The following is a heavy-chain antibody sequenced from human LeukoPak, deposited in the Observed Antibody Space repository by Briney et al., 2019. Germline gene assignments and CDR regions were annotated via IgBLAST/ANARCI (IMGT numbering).Heavy chain of an antibody. CDR3: ARGGLWKGLGWFDP. CDR2: IWYDGSNK. CDR1: GFTFSSYG. D-gene: IGHD3-3*01. J-gene: IGHJ5*02. V-gene: IGHV3-33*01. Sequence: GRSLRLSCAASGFTFSSYGMHWVRQAPGKGLEWVAVIWYDGSNKYYADSVKGRFTISRDNSKNTLYLQMNSLRAEDAAVYYCARGGLWKGLGWFDPWGQGTLVTVSS.